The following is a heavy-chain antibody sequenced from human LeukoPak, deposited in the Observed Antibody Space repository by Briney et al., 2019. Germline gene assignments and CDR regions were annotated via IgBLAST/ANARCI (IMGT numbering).Heavy chain of an antibody. CDR1: GYSISSGYY. CDR3: ARSIVVVPAAYFDY. D-gene: IGHD2-2*01. V-gene: IGHV4-38-2*02. J-gene: IGHJ4*02. CDR2: IYHSGST. Sequence: SETLSLTCTVSGYSISSGYYWGWIRQPPGKGLEWIGSIYHSGSTYQNPSLKSRVTMSTDTSKNQFSLKLSSVTAADTAVYYCARSIVVVPAAYFDYWGQGTLVTVSS.